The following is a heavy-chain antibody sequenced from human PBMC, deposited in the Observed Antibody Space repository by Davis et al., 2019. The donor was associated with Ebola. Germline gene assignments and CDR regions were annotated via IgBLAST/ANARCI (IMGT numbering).Heavy chain of an antibody. CDR2: INPNSGGT. V-gene: IGHV1-2*06. CDR3: AIGGRAGGFDY. Sequence: AASVKVSCKASGYTFTGYYMHWVRQAPGQGLEWMGRINPNSGGTNYAQKFQGRVTMTRDTSISTAYMKLTSLRYEDTAVYYCAIGGRAGGFDYWGQGTLVTVSS. CDR1: GYTFTGYY. J-gene: IGHJ4*02.